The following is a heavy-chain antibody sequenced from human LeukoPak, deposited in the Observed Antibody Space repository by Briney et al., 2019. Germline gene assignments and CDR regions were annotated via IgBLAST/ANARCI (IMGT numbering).Heavy chain of an antibody. J-gene: IGHJ4*02. CDR2: INQGGSVK. CDR3: ARGEGLDSYGVDY. CDR1: GFTFRSYW. V-gene: IGHV3-7*01. Sequence: PGGSLRLSCAASGFTFRSYWMSWVRQAPGKGLEWVANINQGGSVKYYVDSVKGRFTISRDNAKNSLYLHMNSLRAEDTAVYYCARGEGLDSYGVDYWGQGTLVTVSS. D-gene: IGHD5-18*01.